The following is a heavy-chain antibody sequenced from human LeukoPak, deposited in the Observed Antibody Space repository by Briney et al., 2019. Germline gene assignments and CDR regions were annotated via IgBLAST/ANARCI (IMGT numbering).Heavy chain of an antibody. CDR3: AKGPKQLLVGSRGYYFDY. D-gene: IGHD6-13*01. Sequence: PGGSLRLSCAASGFTFSSYAMSWVRQAPGKGLEWVSGISGSGDRRNYADSVKGRFTISRDISKNTLYLQMNSLRAEDTAVYYCAKGPKQLLVGSRGYYFDYWGQGTLVTASS. J-gene: IGHJ4*02. V-gene: IGHV3-23*01. CDR1: GFTFSSYA. CDR2: ISGSGDRR.